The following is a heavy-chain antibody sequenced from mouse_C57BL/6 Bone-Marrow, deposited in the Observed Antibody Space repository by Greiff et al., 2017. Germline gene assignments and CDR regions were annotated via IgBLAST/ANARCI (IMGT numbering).Heavy chain of an antibody. CDR2: IDPENGDT. Sequence: VQLKQSGAELVRPGASVKLSCTASGFNIKDDYMHWVKQRPEQGLEWIGWIDPENGDTEYASKFQGKATITADTSSNTAYLQLSSLTSEDTAVYYCTTCYDSYYYAMDYWGQGTSVTVSS. CDR1: GFNIKDDY. J-gene: IGHJ4*01. V-gene: IGHV14-4*01. CDR3: TTCYDSYYYAMDY. D-gene: IGHD2-3*01.